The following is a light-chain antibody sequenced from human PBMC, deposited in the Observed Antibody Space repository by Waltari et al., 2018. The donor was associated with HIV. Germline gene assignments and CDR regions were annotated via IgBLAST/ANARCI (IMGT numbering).Light chain of an antibody. CDR1: SRDVGGYDY. Sequence: QPALTQPASVSGSPGQSITISCPGTSRDVGGYDYVALYQKHPGKAPKLIIFDVNKRPSGVSNRVAGSKAGNTASLTISGLQAEDEADYYCCSYGGSGTSVFGSGTKVTVL. CDR3: CSYGGSGTSV. V-gene: IGLV2-23*02. J-gene: IGLJ1*01. CDR2: DVN.